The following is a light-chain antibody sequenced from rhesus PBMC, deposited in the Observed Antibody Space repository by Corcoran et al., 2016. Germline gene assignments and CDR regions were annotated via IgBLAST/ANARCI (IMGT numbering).Light chain of an antibody. V-gene: IGKV1-69*01. J-gene: IGKJ3*01. CDR1: QGISNW. Sequence: DIQMTQSPSSLSASVGDRVTITCRASQGISNWLAWSQQKPGKAPKLLIYGASNLETGVPSRFSGSGSGTDFTFTISSLKPEDIATYYCQQHDNSPFTFGPGTKLDIK. CDR3: QQHDNSPFT. CDR2: GAS.